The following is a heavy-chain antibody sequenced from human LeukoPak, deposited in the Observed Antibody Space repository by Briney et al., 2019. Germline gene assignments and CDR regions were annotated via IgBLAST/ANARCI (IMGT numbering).Heavy chain of an antibody. V-gene: IGHV5-51*01. CDR3: ARPRFFITGTTNSQDDAFDI. D-gene: IGHD1-7*01. CDR1: GYSFTSYW. Sequence: GESLKISCKGSGYSFTSYWIGWVRQMPGKGLEWMGIIYPGDSDTRYSPSFQGQVTISADKSISTAYLQWSSLKASDTAMYYCARPRFFITGTTNSQDDAFDIWGQGTMVTVSS. CDR2: IYPGDSDT. J-gene: IGHJ3*02.